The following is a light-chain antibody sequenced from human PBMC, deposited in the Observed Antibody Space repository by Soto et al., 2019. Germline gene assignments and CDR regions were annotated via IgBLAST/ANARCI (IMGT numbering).Light chain of an antibody. CDR3: SSYTSSSTLAYV. J-gene: IGLJ1*01. V-gene: IGLV2-14*01. Sequence: QSVLTQPASVSGSPGQSITISCTGTSSDVGGYNYVSRYQQHPGKAPKLMIYEVSNRPSGVSNRFSGSKSGNTASLTIPGLQAEDEADYYCSSYTSSSTLAYVFGTGTKVTVL. CDR1: SSDVGGYNY. CDR2: EVS.